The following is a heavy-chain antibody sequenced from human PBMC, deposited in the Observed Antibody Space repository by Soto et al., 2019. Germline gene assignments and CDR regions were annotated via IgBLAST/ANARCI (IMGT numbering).Heavy chain of an antibody. V-gene: IGHV1-69*04. Sequence: SVKVSCKASGGTFRNYPINWVRQAPGQGLEWMGSIFPLTDIPDYAQNFQARLTISADKSTSTAYMELSSLTSDDTAMYFCARGLLVVLNYFESWGQGTLVTVSS. CDR2: IFPLTDIP. CDR1: GGTFRNYP. J-gene: IGHJ4*02. CDR3: ARGLLVVLNYFES.